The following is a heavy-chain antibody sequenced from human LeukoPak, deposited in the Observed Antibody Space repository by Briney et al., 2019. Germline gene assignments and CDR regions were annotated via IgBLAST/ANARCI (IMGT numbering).Heavy chain of an antibody. Sequence: GGSLRLSCATSGFTFSTYAISWVRQAPGMGLEWVSAISGSGDSTYYADSVKGRFTVSRDNSKNTLYLQMNSLRAGDTAIYYCAKSRLIYCTGGGCYGMDVWGQGTTVSVSS. V-gene: IGHV3-23*01. CDR1: GFTFSTYA. J-gene: IGHJ6*02. CDR2: ISGSGDST. D-gene: IGHD2-8*02. CDR3: AKSRLIYCTGGGCYGMDV.